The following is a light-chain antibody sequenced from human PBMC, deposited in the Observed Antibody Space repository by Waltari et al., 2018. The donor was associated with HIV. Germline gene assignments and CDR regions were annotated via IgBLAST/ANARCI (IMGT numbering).Light chain of an antibody. CDR1: QGIRND. J-gene: IGKJ1*01. CDR3: LQDYNYPRT. Sequence: AIQMTQYPSSLSAAVGDRVGITCRASQGIRNDLGWYQQKPGKAPKLLIYAASSLQSGVPSRFSGSGSGTDFTLTISSLQPEDFATYYCLQDYNYPRTFGQGTKVEIK. CDR2: AAS. V-gene: IGKV1-6*01.